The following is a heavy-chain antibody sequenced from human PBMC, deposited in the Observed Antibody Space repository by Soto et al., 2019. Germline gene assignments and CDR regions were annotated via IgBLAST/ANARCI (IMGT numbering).Heavy chain of an antibody. J-gene: IGHJ4*02. Sequence: QVQLVQSGAEVKKPGSSVKVSCKASGGTFSSYSINWVRQAPGQGLEWMGGIIPIFGTANNAQKFQGRVMITADESATTVYMELSSLRSEDTAVYYCARAPNILTVKYYFDYWGQGTLVTVSS. CDR3: ARAPNILTVKYYFDY. V-gene: IGHV1-69*01. D-gene: IGHD3-9*01. CDR1: GGTFSSYS. CDR2: IIPIFGTA.